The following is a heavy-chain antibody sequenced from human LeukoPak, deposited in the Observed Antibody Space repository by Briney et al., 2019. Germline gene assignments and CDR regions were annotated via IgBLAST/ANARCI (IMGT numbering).Heavy chain of an antibody. CDR1: GFTFSSYE. J-gene: IGHJ4*02. V-gene: IGHV3-20*04. Sequence: GGSLRPSCAASGFTFSSYEMNWVRQAPGKGLEWVSGINWNGGSTGYADSVKGRFTISRDNAKNSLYLQMNSLRAEDTALYYCARTRDYYDSSGYWFDYWGQGTLVTVSS. CDR2: INWNGGST. CDR3: ARTRDYYDSSGYWFDY. D-gene: IGHD3-22*01.